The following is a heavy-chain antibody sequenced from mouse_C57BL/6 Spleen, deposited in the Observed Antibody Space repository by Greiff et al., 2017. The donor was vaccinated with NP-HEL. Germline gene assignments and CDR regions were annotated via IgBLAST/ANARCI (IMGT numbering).Heavy chain of an antibody. V-gene: IGHV14-4*01. J-gene: IGHJ2*01. CDR3: TTNWDVDY. CDR1: GFNIKDDY. D-gene: IGHD4-1*01. CDR2: IDPENGDT. Sequence: VHVKQSGAELVRPGASVKLSCTASGFNIKDDYMHWVKQRPEQGLEWIGWIDPENGDTEYASKFQGKATITADTSSNTAYLQLSSLTSEDTAVYYCTTNWDVDYWGQGTTLTVSS.